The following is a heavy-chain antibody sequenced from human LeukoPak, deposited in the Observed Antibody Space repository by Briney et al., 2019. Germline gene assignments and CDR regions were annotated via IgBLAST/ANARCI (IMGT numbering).Heavy chain of an antibody. V-gene: IGHV3-11*01. CDR3: ARVPRYGSGSYYSLDH. Sequence: PSETLSLTCAVYGGSFSGYYWSWIRQAPGKGLEWVSYISSRESTIYYADSVKGRFTISRDSAKNSLYLQMNILRADDTAAYYCARVPRYGSGSYYSLDHWGQGTLVTVSS. CDR2: ISSRESTI. D-gene: IGHD3-10*01. J-gene: IGHJ4*02. CDR1: GGSFSGYY.